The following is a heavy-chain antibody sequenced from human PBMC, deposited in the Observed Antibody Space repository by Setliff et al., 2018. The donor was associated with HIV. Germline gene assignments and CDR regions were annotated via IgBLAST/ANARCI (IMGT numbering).Heavy chain of an antibody. CDR1: GLSMSYNY. CDR2: VHYSGST. D-gene: IGHD3-3*01. J-gene: IGHJ1*01. CDR3: ASEKKAWSVSDSFYEY. V-gene: IGHV4-59*01. Sequence: SETLSLTCTVSGLSMSYNYWTWIRQSPGKGLEWIGYVHYSGSTRYNPSLKSRVTISVDTSKKKFSLKLTSMTATDTAVYYCASEKKAWSVSDSFYEYWGQGTPVTVSS.